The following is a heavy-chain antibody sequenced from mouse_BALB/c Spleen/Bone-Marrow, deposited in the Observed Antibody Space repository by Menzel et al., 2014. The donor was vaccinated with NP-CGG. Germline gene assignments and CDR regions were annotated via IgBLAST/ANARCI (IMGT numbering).Heavy chain of an antibody. V-gene: IGHV1-54*01. D-gene: IGHD1-1*01. J-gene: IGHJ2*01. CDR2: INPGSGGT. Sequence: VQVVESGAELVRPGTSVKVSCKASGYAFTNYLIEWVKQRPGQGLEWIGVINPGSGGTNYNEKFKGKATLTANKSPSTAYMQLSSLTSDDSAVYFCARGITTGYFDYCGQGTTLTVSS. CDR1: GYAFTNYL. CDR3: ARGITTGYFDY.